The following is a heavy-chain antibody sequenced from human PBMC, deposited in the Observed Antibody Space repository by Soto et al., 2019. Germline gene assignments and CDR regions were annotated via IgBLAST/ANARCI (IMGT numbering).Heavy chain of an antibody. J-gene: IGHJ1*01. CDR2: INAGNGNT. CDR1: GYTFTSYA. Sequence: ASVKVSCKASGYTFTSYAMHWVRQAPGQRLEWMGWINAGNGNTKYSQKFQGRVTITRDTSASTAYMELSSLRSEDTAVYYCARGPRPYTSSWHKVSAEYFQHWGQGTLVTVSS. D-gene: IGHD6-13*01. V-gene: IGHV1-3*01. CDR3: ARGPRPYTSSWHKVSAEYFQH.